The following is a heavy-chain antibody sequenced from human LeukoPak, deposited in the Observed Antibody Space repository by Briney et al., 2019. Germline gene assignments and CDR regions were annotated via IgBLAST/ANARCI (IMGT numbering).Heavy chain of an antibody. Sequence: PSEALSLTCNVSGGSISGYHWSWIRQPPGKGLEWLGYIYYSGSSNYNPSLKSRVTISADTSKNQFSLKLSSVTAADTAVYYCARVPRSYYYYYYMDVWGKGTTVTVSS. J-gene: IGHJ6*03. V-gene: IGHV4-59*01. CDR2: IYYSGSS. CDR3: ARVPRSYYYYYYMDV. CDR1: GGSISGYH.